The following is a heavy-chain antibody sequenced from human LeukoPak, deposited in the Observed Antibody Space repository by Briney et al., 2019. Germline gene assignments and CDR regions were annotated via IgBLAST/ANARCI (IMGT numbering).Heavy chain of an antibody. CDR3: ARVGSWYAHYFDY. D-gene: IGHD2-15*01. CDR2: IKQDGSEK. CDR1: GFTFSSYW. V-gene: IGHV3-7*03. Sequence: GRSLRLSRAASGFTFSSYWMSWVRQAPGKGLEWVANIKQDGSEKYYVDSVKGRFTISRDNAKNSLYLQMNSLRAEDTAVYYCARVGSWYAHYFDYWGQGALVTVSS. J-gene: IGHJ4*02.